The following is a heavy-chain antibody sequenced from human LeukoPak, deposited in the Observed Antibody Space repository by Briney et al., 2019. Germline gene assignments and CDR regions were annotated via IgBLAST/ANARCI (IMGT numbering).Heavy chain of an antibody. Sequence: GGSLRLSCAASGFTFHEYGMSWVRHAPGKGLEGVSGINWNGGSTGYADSVKGRFTISRDNAKNSLYLQMNSMRAEDTALYVCARESEYPSGGSCCNWFDPWGQGTLVTVSS. CDR3: ARESEYPSGGSCCNWFDP. V-gene: IGHV3-20*01. CDR2: INWNGGST. D-gene: IGHD2-15*01. J-gene: IGHJ5*02. CDR1: GFTFHEYG.